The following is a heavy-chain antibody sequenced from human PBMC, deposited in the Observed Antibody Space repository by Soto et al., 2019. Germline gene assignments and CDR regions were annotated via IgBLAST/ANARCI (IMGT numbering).Heavy chain of an antibody. CDR3: APHVHCSGGSCQYAAFDI. D-gene: IGHD2-15*01. J-gene: IGHJ3*02. CDR1: GFIFGNYM. V-gene: IGHV3-23*01. CDR2: IRDGGEST. Sequence: EVQLLESGGGLVQPGESLRLSCAFSGFIFGNYMMTWVRQAPGKGLEWVSTIRDGGESTYYADSVKGRFTISRDNSKNTLYLQMDRLGVEDTAVYYCAPHVHCSGGSCQYAAFDIRGQGTMVTVSS.